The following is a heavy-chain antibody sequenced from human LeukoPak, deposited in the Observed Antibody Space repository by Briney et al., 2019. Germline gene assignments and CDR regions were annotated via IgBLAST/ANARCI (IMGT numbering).Heavy chain of an antibody. CDR2: IYPGDSDT. V-gene: IGHV5-51*01. D-gene: IGHD1-14*01. Sequence: GASLQISCKGSDHSFSNSWIGWVRQMPGRGLEWVGIIYPGDSDTKYSPSFQGQVTISADKSISTAYLQWSSLKASDTAMYYCANTRFKNLFDAFDIWGQGTMVTVSS. CDR3: ANTRFKNLFDAFDI. J-gene: IGHJ3*02. CDR1: DHSFSNSW.